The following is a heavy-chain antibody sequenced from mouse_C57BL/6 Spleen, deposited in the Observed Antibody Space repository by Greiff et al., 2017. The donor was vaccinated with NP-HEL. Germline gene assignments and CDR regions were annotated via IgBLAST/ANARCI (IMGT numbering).Heavy chain of an antibody. V-gene: IGHV3-6*01. Sequence: EVQLQESGPGLVKPSQSLSLTCSVTGYSITSGYYWNWIRQFPGNKLEWMGYISYDGSNNYNPSLKNRISITRDTSKNQFFLKLNSVTTEDTATYYCARDQVTTVGYFDVWGTGTTVTVSS. J-gene: IGHJ1*03. CDR2: ISYDGSN. CDR3: ARDQVTTVGYFDV. CDR1: GYSITSGYY. D-gene: IGHD2-12*01.